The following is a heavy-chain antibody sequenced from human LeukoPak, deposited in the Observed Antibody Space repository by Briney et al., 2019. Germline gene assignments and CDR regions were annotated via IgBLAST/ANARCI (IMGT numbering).Heavy chain of an antibody. D-gene: IGHD2-15*01. J-gene: IGHJ4*02. CDR2: IYHSGST. V-gene: IGHV4-30-2*01. CDR1: GFTFDDYA. Sequence: LRLSCAASGFTFDDYAMHWVRQPPGKGLEWIGYIYHSGSTYYNPSLKSRVTISVDRSKNQFSLKLSSVTAADTAVYYCARAGYCSGGSCHDPFDYWGQGTLVTVSS. CDR3: ARAGYCSGGSCHDPFDY.